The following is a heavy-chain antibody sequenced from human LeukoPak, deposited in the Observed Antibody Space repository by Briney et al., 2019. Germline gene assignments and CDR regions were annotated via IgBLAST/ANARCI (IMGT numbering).Heavy chain of an antibody. D-gene: IGHD6-19*01. CDR2: ISWNSGSI. Sequence: PGRSLRLSCAASGFTFDDYAMHWVRQAPGKGLEWVSGISWNSGSIGYADSVKGRFTISRDNAKNSLHLQMNSLRAEDTALYYCAKSQQWLVPYLQHWGQGTLVTVSS. CDR3: AKSQQWLVPYLQH. J-gene: IGHJ1*01. V-gene: IGHV3-9*01. CDR1: GFTFDDYA.